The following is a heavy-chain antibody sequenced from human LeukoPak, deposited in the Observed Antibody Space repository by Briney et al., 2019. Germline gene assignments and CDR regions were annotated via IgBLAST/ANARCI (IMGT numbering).Heavy chain of an antibody. CDR1: GFTFSSYG. CDR3: ARDVDTAMENFDY. Sequence: GGSLRLSCAASGFTFSSYGMHWVRQAPGKGLEWVAVISYDGSNKYYADSVKGRFTISRDNSKNTLYLQMNSLRAEDTAVYYCARDVDTAMENFDYWGQGTLVTVSS. CDR2: ISYDGSNK. V-gene: IGHV3-30*03. J-gene: IGHJ4*02. D-gene: IGHD5-18*01.